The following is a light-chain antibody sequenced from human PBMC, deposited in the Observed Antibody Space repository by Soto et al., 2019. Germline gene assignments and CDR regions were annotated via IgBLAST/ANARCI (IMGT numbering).Light chain of an antibody. V-gene: IGKV3-20*01. CDR3: HQYCILPWT. Sequence: EIVLTQSPGTLSMSPGERATLSCRASQSLTNNYLAWFQQKPGQAPRLLIYGASNRPTDIPDRFSGSGSGTDFSLTISRLEPEYFAVYYCHQYCILPWTFGQGTKVEIK. J-gene: IGKJ1*01. CDR1: QSLTNNY. CDR2: GAS.